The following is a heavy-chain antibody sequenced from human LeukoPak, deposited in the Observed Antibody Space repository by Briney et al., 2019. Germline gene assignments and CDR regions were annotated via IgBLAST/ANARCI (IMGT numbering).Heavy chain of an antibody. CDR3: AREVVIVVEPAANTIDY. CDR2: ISKSGTYI. J-gene: IGHJ4*02. D-gene: IGHD2-2*01. CDR1: GLTFRDYT. V-gene: IGHV3-21*01. Sequence: GGSLRLSCAASGLTFRDYTMNWVRQAPGKGLEWVSAISKSGTYIKYADSVKGRFTVSRDNAKNSLFLQMNSLRVEDTAVYYCAREVVIVVEPAANTIDYWGQGTRVTVSS.